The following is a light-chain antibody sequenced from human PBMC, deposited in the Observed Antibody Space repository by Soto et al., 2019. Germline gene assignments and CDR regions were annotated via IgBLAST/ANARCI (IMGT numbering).Light chain of an antibody. CDR2: GAS. CDR1: QDISTL. CDR3: QQADSFPLT. J-gene: IGKJ4*01. V-gene: IGKV1D-12*01. Sequence: DLQMTQSPSSVSASIGDTVTITCRARQDISTLLAWYQQKPGKAPKLLIYGASTLESGVTSRFSGRGSGTDFTLTISSLQPEDFATYFCQQADSFPLTFGGGTKVEIK.